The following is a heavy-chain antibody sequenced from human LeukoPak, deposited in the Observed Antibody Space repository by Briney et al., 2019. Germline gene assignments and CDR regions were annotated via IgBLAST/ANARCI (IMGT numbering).Heavy chain of an antibody. Sequence: SVKVSCKASGGTFSSYAISWVRQAPGQGLEWMGGIIPIFGTANYAQKFQGRVTITTDESTSTAYMELSSLLSEDTAVYYCARAPATVPFGFDYWGQGTLVTVSS. CDR2: IIPIFGTA. CDR1: GGTFSSYA. D-gene: IGHD3-3*01. V-gene: IGHV1-69*05. J-gene: IGHJ4*02. CDR3: ARAPATVPFGFDY.